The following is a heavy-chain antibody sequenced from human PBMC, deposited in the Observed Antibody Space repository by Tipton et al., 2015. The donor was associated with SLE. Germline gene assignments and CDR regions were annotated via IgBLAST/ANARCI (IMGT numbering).Heavy chain of an antibody. Sequence: TLSLTCAVSGYSISSGYYWGWIRQPPGKGLEWIGRIYYSGSTYYNPSLKSRVTISVDTSKNQFSLKMSSVTAADTAVYYCARGRGSNSHYYYGLDVWGQGTTVTVSS. CDR1: GYSISSGYY. CDR3: ARGRGSNSHYYYGLDV. J-gene: IGHJ6*02. D-gene: IGHD4-23*01. CDR2: IYYSGST. V-gene: IGHV4-38-2*01.